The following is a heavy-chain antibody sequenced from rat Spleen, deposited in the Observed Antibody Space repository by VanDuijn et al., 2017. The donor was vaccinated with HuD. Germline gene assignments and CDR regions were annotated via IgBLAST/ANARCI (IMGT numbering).Heavy chain of an antibody. D-gene: IGHD1-2*01. CDR2: IRNKANGYTT. J-gene: IGHJ2*01. CDR1: GFTFTNFY. Sequence: EVKLLESGGGLVQPGGSMRLSCAASGFTFTNFYMNWIRQPAGKAPEWLGLIRNKANGYTTEYNPSVRGRFTISRDNTKDMLYLQMNTLRPEDTATYYCARDIIASYYWGQGVTVTVSS. V-gene: IGHV7-7*01. CDR3: ARDIIASYY.